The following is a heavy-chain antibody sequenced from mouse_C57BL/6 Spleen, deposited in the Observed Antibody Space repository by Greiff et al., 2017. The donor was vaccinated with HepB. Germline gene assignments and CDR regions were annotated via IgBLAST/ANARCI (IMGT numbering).Heavy chain of an antibody. CDR2: INPNYGGT. V-gene: IGHV1-22*01. CDR3: ARGGPYRCFDV. J-gene: IGHJ1*03. Sequence: EVQLQQSGPELVKPGASVKMSCTASGYTFTDYHMHWVKQSLGKSLEWIGYINPNYGGTSYNQKFKGKATLTVNKSSSTAYMELRSLTSEESAVYCGARGGPYRCFDVWGTGTTVTVSS. CDR1: GYTFTDYH. D-gene: IGHD3-3*01.